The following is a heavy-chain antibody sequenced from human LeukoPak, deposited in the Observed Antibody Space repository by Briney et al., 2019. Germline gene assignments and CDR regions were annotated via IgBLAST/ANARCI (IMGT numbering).Heavy chain of an antibody. V-gene: IGHV3-11*04. Sequence: PGGSLRLSCVVSGFTFSSYWMSWIRQAPGKGLEWVSYITTGRTLSYADSVKGRFTISRDNAKNSLFLQMKSLRVEDTAVYYCARVVSSRSTVGFDPWGQGTLVTVSS. CDR1: GFTFSSYW. CDR3: ARVVSSRSTVGFDP. CDR2: ITTGRTL. D-gene: IGHD5/OR15-5a*01. J-gene: IGHJ5*02.